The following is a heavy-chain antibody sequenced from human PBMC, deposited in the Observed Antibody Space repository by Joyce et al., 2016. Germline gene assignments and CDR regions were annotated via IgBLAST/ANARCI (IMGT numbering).Heavy chain of an antibody. D-gene: IGHD2-15*01. V-gene: IGHV4-39*07. CDR3: ARSFCYCSGGSCFSGEWFDP. Sequence: QLQLQESGPGLVKPSETLSLSCTVSGGSISSSTYYWGWIRQPPRKGLEWIGSVYYSGSTYYNPSLKSRVTISVDTSKNQFSLKLTSVTAADTAVYYCARSFCYCSGGSCFSGEWFDPWGQGTLVTVSS. CDR2: VYYSGST. J-gene: IGHJ5*02. CDR1: GGSISSSTYY.